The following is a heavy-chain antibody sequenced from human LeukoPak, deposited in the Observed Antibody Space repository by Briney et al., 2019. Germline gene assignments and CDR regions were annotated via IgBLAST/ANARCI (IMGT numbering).Heavy chain of an antibody. CDR2: IYSGGST. D-gene: IGHD1-1*01. CDR3: ARDLLQLGHAFDI. V-gene: IGHV3-53*01. J-gene: IGHJ3*02. Sequence: GGSLRLSVEASGFTVSSNYMSWFPRASGKGLEGVSVIYSGGSTYYADSVKGRFTISRDNSKNTLYLQMNSLRAEDTAVYYCARDLLQLGHAFDIWGQGTMVTVSS. CDR1: GFTVSSNY.